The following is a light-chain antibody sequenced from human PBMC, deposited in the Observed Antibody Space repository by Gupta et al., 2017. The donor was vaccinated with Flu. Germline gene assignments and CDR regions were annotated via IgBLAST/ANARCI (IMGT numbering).Light chain of an antibody. CDR1: QSLLHTNGYNY. CDR2: LGS. CDR3: MQALQAPPT. V-gene: IGKV2-28*01. J-gene: IGKJ3*01. Sequence: DLVMTQSLLSLAVTPGEPASISCRSSQSLLHTNGYNYLDWYLQKPGQSPQVLIYLGSYRASGVPDRFSASGSGTEFTLKITRVEAEDVGVYYCMQALQAPPTFGHGTKVEI.